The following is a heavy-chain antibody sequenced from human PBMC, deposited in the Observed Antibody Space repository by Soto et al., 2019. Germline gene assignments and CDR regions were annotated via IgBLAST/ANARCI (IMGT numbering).Heavy chain of an antibody. CDR1: GDSVSSNSAA. CDR3: ARDPRSSGWSLYYYGMDV. Sequence: TLSLTCAISGDSVSSNSAAWNWIRQSPSRGLEWLGRTYYRSKWYNDYAVSVKSRITINPDTSKNQFSLQLNSVTPEDTAVYYCARDPRSSGWSLYYYGMDVWGPGTTLTVSS. V-gene: IGHV6-1*01. D-gene: IGHD6-19*01. J-gene: IGHJ6*02. CDR2: TYYRSKWYN.